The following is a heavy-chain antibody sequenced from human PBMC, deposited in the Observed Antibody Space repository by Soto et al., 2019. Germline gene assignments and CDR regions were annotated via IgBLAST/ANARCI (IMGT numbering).Heavy chain of an antibody. CDR2: TYYRSKWYN. D-gene: IGHD2-2*03. CDR3: ARVRLDIVVVPAAYYYYYGMDV. J-gene: IGHJ6*02. CDR1: GDSVSSNSAA. V-gene: IGHV6-1*01. Sequence: SQTLSLTCAISGDSVSSNSAAWNWIRQSPSRGLEWLGRTYYRSKWYNDYAVSVKSRISINPDTSKNQFSLQLNSVTPEDTAVYYCARVRLDIVVVPAAYYYYYGMDVWGQGTTVTVSS.